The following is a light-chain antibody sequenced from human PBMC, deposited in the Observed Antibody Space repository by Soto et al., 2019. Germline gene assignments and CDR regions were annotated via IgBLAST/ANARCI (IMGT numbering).Light chain of an antibody. CDR3: QHYNSYSEA. CDR1: ESVSDNY. CDR2: GAS. J-gene: IGKJ1*01. V-gene: IGKV3-20*01. Sequence: EIVLTQSPGTLSLSPGERATLSCRASESVSDNYLAWYQQRSGQAPRLVIYGASSRASAVPDRFSGSGSGADFTLTISSLQPDDFATYYCQHYNSYSEAFGRGTKVDIK.